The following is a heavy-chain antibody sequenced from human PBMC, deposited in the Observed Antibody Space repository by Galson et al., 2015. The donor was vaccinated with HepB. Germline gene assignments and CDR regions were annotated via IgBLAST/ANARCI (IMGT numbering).Heavy chain of an antibody. J-gene: IGHJ4*02. V-gene: IGHV3-30*04. Sequence: SLRLSCAASGFTFSSYAMHWVRQAPGKGLEWVAVISYDGSNKYYADSVKGRFTISRDNSKNTLYLQMNSLRAEDTAVYYCARDQRGAFDYWGQGTLVTVSS. CDR1: GFTFSSYA. CDR3: ARDQRGAFDY. CDR2: ISYDGSNK.